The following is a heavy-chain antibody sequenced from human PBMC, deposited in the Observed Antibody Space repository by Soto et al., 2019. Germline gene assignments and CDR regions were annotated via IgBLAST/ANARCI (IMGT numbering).Heavy chain of an antibody. CDR1: GFTFSSYG. J-gene: IGHJ6*02. CDR3: AKEVAASQMDYYYGMDV. Sequence: PGGSLRLSCVASGFTFSSYGMHWVRQAPGKGLEWVAVISYDGSNKYYADSVKGRFTISRDNSKNTLYLQMNSLRAEDTAVYYCAKEVAASQMDYYYGMDVWGQGTTVTVSS. CDR2: ISYDGSNK. V-gene: IGHV3-30*18. D-gene: IGHD2-15*01.